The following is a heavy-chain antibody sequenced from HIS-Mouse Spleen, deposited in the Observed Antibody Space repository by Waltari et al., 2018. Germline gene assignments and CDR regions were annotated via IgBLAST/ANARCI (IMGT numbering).Heavy chain of an antibody. Sequence: QLQLQESGPGLVKPSETLSLTCTVSGGSISSSSYYWGWIRQPPGKGLGWIGGIYYSGSTYSTPSLKSRVTISVDTPKNQCSMRLSSVTAADTAVYYCAREIPSSISWYDWYFDLWGRGTLVTVSS. CDR1: GGSISSSSYY. D-gene: IGHD6-13*01. V-gene: IGHV4-39*07. CDR2: IYYSGST. CDR3: AREIPSSISWYDWYFDL. J-gene: IGHJ2*01.